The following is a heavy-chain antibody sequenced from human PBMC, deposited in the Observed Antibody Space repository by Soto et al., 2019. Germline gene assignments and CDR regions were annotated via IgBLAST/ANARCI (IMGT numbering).Heavy chain of an antibody. D-gene: IGHD3-10*01. Sequence: SVKVSCKASGFTFTSSAMQWVRQARGQSLEWIGWIVVGSGNTNYAQKFQERVTITRDMSTSTAYMELSSLRSEDTAVYDCAARSRITMVRGVMFYYYYMDVWGKGTTVTVSS. CDR2: IVVGSGNT. CDR3: AARSRITMVRGVMFYYYYMDV. J-gene: IGHJ6*03. V-gene: IGHV1-58*02. CDR1: GFTFTSSA.